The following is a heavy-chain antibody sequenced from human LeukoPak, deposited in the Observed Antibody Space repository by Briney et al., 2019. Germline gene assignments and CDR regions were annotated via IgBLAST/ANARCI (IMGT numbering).Heavy chain of an antibody. CDR2: IYYSGST. Sequence: SETLSLTCTVSGGSISSSSYYWGWIRQPPGKGLEWIGSIYYSGSTNYNPSLKSRVTISVDTSKNQFSLKLSSVTAADTAVYYCARGSFRYSSSSVLYYFDYWGQGTLVTVSS. CDR1: GGSISSSSYY. D-gene: IGHD6-6*01. J-gene: IGHJ4*02. CDR3: ARGSFRYSSSSVLYYFDY. V-gene: IGHV4-39*07.